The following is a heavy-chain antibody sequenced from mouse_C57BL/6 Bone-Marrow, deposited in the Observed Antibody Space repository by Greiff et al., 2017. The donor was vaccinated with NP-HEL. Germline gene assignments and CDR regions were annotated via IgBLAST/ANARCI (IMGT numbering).Heavy chain of an antibody. D-gene: IGHD2-5*01. V-gene: IGHV5-15*04. J-gene: IGHJ1*03. CDR2: ISNLAYSI. Sequence: DVKLQESGGGLVQPGGSLKLSCAASGFTFSDYGMAWVRQAPRKGPEWVAFISNLAYSIYYADTVTGRFTISRENAKNTLYLEMSSLRSEDTAMYYCARRDYSNPYWYFDVWGTGTTVTVSS. CDR3: ARRDYSNPYWYFDV. CDR1: GFTFSDYG.